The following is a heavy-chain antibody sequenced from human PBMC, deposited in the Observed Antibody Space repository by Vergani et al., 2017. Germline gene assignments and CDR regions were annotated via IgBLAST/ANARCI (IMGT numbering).Heavy chain of an antibody. CDR1: GGSFSGYY. V-gene: IGHV4-34*01. Sequence: QVQLQQWGAGLLKPSETLSLTCAVYGGSFSGYYWSWILQPPGKGLEWIGEINHSGSTNYNPSLKSRVTISVDTSKNQFALKLSSVTAADTAVYYCAGLGIAAPYYYYYMDVWGKGTTVTVSS. CDR3: AGLGIAAPYYYYYMDV. J-gene: IGHJ6*03. D-gene: IGHD6-13*01. CDR2: INHSGST.